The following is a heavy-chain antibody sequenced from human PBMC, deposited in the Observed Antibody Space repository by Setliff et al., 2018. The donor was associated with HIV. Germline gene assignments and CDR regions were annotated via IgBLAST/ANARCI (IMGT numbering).Heavy chain of an antibody. J-gene: IGHJ6*01. CDR1: GYTFTSYY. Sequence: ASVKVSFKASGYTFTSYYMHWVRQAPGQGLEWMGIINPSGGSTSYAQKFQGRVPMTRDTATSTVYMERSSLRSEDTAVYYCERTYYNFWSGDYYYYGMDVWGQGTTVTVSS. D-gene: IGHD3-3*01. V-gene: IGHV1-46*01. CDR3: ERTYYNFWSGDYYYYGMDV. CDR2: INPSGGST.